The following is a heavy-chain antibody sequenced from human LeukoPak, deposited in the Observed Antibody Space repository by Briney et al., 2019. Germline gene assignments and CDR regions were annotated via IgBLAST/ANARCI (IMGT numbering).Heavy chain of an antibody. D-gene: IGHD1-14*01. J-gene: IGHJ4*02. Sequence: GGSLRLSCAASGFTFSSYSINWVRQAPGKGLEWVSYIRSSSSTIYYADSVKGRFTISTDNANNSLYLQMNSLRAEDTAVYYCAKATGYLLWGQGTLVIVSS. CDR1: GFTFSSYS. V-gene: IGHV3-48*01. CDR2: IRSSSSTI. CDR3: AKATGYLL.